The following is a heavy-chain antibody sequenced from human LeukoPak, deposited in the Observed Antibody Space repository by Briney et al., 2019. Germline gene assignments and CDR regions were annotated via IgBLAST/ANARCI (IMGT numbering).Heavy chain of an antibody. V-gene: IGHV3-23*01. CDR3: AKALGGSGSNFDY. D-gene: IGHD3-10*01. Sequence: PGGSLRLSCAASGFTFSSYAMNWVRQAPGKGLEWVSTISGCGGSTYYADSVKGRFTISRDNSKNTLYLQMNSLRAEDTAVYYCAKALGGSGSNFDYWGQGTLVTVSS. CDR1: GFTFSSYA. J-gene: IGHJ4*02. CDR2: ISGCGGST.